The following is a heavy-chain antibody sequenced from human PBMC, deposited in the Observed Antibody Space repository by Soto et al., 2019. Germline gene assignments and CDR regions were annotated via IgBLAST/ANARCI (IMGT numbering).Heavy chain of an antibody. CDR1: RYSFTSYW. V-gene: IGHV5-51*01. CDR3: ARQNVGYCSGGSCETYGMDV. D-gene: IGHD2-15*01. J-gene: IGHJ6*02. Sequence: PGESLKISCNGSRYSFTSYWIGWVLHMPGKGLEWMGIIYPGDSDTRYSPSFQGQVTISADKSISTAYLQWSSLKASDTAMYYCARQNVGYCSGGSCETYGMDVWGQGTTVTVSS. CDR2: IYPGDSDT.